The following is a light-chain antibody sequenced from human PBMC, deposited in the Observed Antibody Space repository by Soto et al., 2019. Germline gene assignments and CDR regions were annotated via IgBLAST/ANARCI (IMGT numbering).Light chain of an antibody. CDR1: SSNIGAGYD. CDR3: QSYDNSLSGYV. V-gene: IGLV1-40*01. J-gene: IGLJ1*01. CDR2: GNS. Sequence: QSVLTQPPSVSGAPGQRVTISCTGSSSNIGAGYDVHWYQQLPGTAPKLLIYGNSNRPSRVPDRFSGSKSGTSASLAITGLQAEEEADYYCQSYDNSLSGYVFGTGTKVTVL.